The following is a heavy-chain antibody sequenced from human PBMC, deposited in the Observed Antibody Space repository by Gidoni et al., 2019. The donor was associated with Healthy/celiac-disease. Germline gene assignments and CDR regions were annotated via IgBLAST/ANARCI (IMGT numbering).Heavy chain of an antibody. CDR2: ISGSGGST. CDR1: GFTFSSDA. CDR3: AKGGMVVRGVTANFDY. J-gene: IGHJ4*02. V-gene: IGHV3-23*01. Sequence: EVQLLASGGGLVQPGGSLRLFCAASGFTFSSDAMRWVRQAPGKGLEWVSAISGSGGSTYYADSVKGRFTISRDNSKNTLYLQMNSLRAEDTAVYYCAKGGMVVRGVTANFDYWGQGTLVTVSS. D-gene: IGHD3-10*01.